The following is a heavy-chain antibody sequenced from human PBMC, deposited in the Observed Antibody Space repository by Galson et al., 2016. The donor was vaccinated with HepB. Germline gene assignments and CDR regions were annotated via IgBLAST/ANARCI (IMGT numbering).Heavy chain of an antibody. V-gene: IGHV3-66*01. CDR3: ASCMGWYGMCAFEI. Sequence: SLRLSCAVSGFTVSGSYMSWVRQAPGKGLEWVSVIYSDGTTKYADSVKGRFIISRDNSKNTLYLQMNSLRAEDTAVYYCASCMGWYGMCAFEIWSQGTMVTVSS. J-gene: IGHJ3*02. D-gene: IGHD6-13*01. CDR2: IYSDGTT. CDR1: GFTVSGSY.